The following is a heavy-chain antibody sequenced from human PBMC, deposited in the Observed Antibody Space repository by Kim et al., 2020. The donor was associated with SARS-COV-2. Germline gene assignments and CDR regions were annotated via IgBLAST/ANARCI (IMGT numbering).Heavy chain of an antibody. CDR1: GVSISSGSYY. CDR2: IYTSGST. CDR3: ARAWGEFDP. Sequence: SETLSLTCTVSGVSISSGSYYWNWIRQPAGSGLEWIGRIYTSGSTNYNPSLQSRPTISLDTSKNQFSLNLSSVTAADTAVYYCARAWGEFDPWGQGTLVTVSS. V-gene: IGHV4-61*02. J-gene: IGHJ5*02. D-gene: IGHD3-10*01.